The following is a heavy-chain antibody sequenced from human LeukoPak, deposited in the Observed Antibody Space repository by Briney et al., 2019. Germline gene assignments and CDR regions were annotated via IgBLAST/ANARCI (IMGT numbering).Heavy chain of an antibody. CDR2: IYTSGST. J-gene: IGHJ4*02. Sequence: SETLSLTCTVSGGSISSYYWSWIRQSAGKGLEWIGRIYTSGSTNYNPSLKSRATMSVDTSKNQFSLKLSSVTAADTAVYYCARAGRIGWLLKVWGQGTLVTVSS. CDR1: GGSISSYY. D-gene: IGHD5-12*01. V-gene: IGHV4-4*07. CDR3: ARAGRIGWLLKV.